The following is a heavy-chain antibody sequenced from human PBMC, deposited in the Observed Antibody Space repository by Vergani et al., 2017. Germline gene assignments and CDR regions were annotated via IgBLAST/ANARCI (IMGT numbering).Heavy chain of an antibody. Sequence: EVQLLESGGGLVQPGRSLRLSCAASGFTFDDYAMHWVRQAPGKGLEWVSGISWNSGSIGYAGSVKGRFTISRDNAKNSLYLQMNSLRAEDTALYYCAKDIIRRTYDYDSSGYDYWGQGTLVTVSS. J-gene: IGHJ4*02. CDR2: ISWNSGSI. V-gene: IGHV3-9*01. D-gene: IGHD3-22*01. CDR1: GFTFDDYA. CDR3: AKDIIRRTYDYDSSGYDY.